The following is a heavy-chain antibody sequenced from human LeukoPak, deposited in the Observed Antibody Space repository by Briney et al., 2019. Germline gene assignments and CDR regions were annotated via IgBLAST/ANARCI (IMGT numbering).Heavy chain of an antibody. J-gene: IGHJ4*02. Sequence: AASVKVSCKASGYTFTGYYMHWVRQAPGQGLEWMGWINPNSGGTNYAQKFQGRVTMTRDTSISTAYMELSRLRSDDTAVYYCARAQIVATVDGYFDYWGQRTLVTVSS. CDR2: INPNSGGT. D-gene: IGHD5-12*01. CDR1: GYTFTGYY. CDR3: ARAQIVATVDGYFDY. V-gene: IGHV1-2*02.